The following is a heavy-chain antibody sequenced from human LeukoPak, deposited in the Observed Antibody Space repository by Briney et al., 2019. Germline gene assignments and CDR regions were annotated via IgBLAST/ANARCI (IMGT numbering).Heavy chain of an antibody. CDR1: GFTGRKFA. J-gene: IGHJ4*02. Sequence: PGGSLRPCCSASGFTGRKFAIRWVRQASRKGLEWVSSIGGGDTHYADSVKGRFTISRDDLRSTVDLQMSSLRAEDTAVYYCAKDGQSFNSMYDYFDSWGQGTLVTVSS. V-gene: IGHV3-23*01. CDR3: AKDGQSFNSMYDYFDS. CDR2: IGGGDT. D-gene: IGHD2-8*01.